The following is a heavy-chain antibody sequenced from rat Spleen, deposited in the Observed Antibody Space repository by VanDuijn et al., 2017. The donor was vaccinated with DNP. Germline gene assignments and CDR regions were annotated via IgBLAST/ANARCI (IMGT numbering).Heavy chain of an antibody. CDR3: ARGSTSIYWYFDF. D-gene: IGHD3-1*01. CDR2: ISPSGDST. Sequence: EVQLVESGGGLVQPGRSLKLSCAASGFTFSDYNMGWVRQAPKKGLEWVASISPSGDSTYYRDSVKGRFTVSRDDAKSSLYLQMNSLKSEDTATYYCARGSTSIYWYFDFWGPGTMVTVSS. J-gene: IGHJ1*01. CDR1: GFTFSDYN. V-gene: IGHV5-25*01.